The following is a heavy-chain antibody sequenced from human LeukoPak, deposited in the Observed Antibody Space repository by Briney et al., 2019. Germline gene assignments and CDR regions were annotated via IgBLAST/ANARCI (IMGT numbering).Heavy chain of an antibody. V-gene: IGHV3-33*01. Sequence: PGGSLRLSCAASGFTFSSYGMHWVRQAPGKGLEWVAVIWYDGSNKYYADSVKGRFTISRDNSKNTLYLQMNSLRAEDTAVYYCAREANYYGSGSYYWSYFDYWGQGTLVTVSS. CDR3: AREANYYGSGSYYWSYFDY. CDR1: GFTFSSYG. CDR2: IWYDGSNK. D-gene: IGHD3-10*01. J-gene: IGHJ4*02.